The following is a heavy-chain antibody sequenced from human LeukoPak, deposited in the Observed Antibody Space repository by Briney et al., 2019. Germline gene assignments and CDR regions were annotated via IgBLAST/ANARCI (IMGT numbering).Heavy chain of an antibody. CDR2: IYYSGST. D-gene: IGHD3-16*01. CDR3: ARHPLGGRPKYYFDY. Sequence: SETLSLTCTVSGGSISSYYWSWIRQPPGKGLEWIGYIYYSGSTNYNPSLKSRVTISVDTSKNQFSLKLSSVTAADTAVYYCARHPLGGRPKYYFDYWGQGTLVTVSS. CDR1: GGSISSYY. V-gene: IGHV4-59*08. J-gene: IGHJ4*02.